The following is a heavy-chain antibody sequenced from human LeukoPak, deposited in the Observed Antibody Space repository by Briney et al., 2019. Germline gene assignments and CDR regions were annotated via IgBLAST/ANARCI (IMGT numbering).Heavy chain of an antibody. J-gene: IGHJ4*02. Sequence: GGSLRLSCAVSGFTFSSYSMGWVRQAPGKGLEWVSSICSSSFFISYADSVKGRFTISRDNAKNSLYLQMKSLRAEDTAVYYCATSRGSSYGYRALELPPSPVDRGQGTLVTVSS. D-gene: IGHD5-18*01. V-gene: IGHV3-21*01. CDR1: GFTFSSYS. CDR2: ICSSSFFI. CDR3: ATSRGSSYGYRALELPPSPVD.